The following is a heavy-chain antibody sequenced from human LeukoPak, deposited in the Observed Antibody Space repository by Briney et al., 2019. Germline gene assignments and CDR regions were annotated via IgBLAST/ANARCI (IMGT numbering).Heavy chain of an antibody. Sequence: GGSLRLSCAASGFTFSTYWMHWVRQAPGKGLVWVPRIKSDGTRTDYADSVKGRFTISRDNAKNTLYLQMNNLRAEDTAVYYCARELPFDYWGQGTLVTVSS. V-gene: IGHV3-74*01. CDR1: GFTFSTYW. CDR3: ARELPFDY. J-gene: IGHJ4*02. CDR2: IKSDGTRT.